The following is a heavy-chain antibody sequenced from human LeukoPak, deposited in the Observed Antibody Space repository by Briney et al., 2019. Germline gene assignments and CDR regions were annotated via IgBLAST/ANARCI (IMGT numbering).Heavy chain of an antibody. CDR1: GGTFSSYA. CDR2: IIPIFGTA. V-gene: IGHV1-69*05. CDR3: ARERDYYGSGSYYNPRWFDY. J-gene: IGHJ4*02. Sequence: SVKVSFKASGGTFSSYAISWVRQAPGQGLEWMGGIIPIFGTANYAQKFQGRVTITTDESTSTAYMELSSLRSEDTAVYYCARERDYYGSGSYYNPRWFDYWGQGTLVTVSS. D-gene: IGHD3-10*01.